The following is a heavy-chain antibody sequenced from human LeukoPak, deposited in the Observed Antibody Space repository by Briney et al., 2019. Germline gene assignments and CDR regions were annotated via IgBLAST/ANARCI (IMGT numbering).Heavy chain of an antibody. CDR3: ARGVYIAAAQYGY. Sequence: PSETLSLTCTVSGGSISSHYLSWIRQPPGKGLEWIGYIYYSGTTNYNPSLKSRVTISVDTSKNQFSLKLSSVTAADTAVYYCARGVYIAAAQYGYWGQGTLVTVSS. CDR1: GGSISSHY. D-gene: IGHD6-13*01. J-gene: IGHJ4*02. CDR2: IYYSGTT. V-gene: IGHV4-59*11.